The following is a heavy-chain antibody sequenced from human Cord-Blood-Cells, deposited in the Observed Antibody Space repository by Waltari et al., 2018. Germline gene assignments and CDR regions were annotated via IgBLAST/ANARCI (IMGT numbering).Heavy chain of an antibody. Sequence: EVQLLESGGGLVQPGGSLRLSCAASGFTFSSYAMSWVRQAPGKGLEWVSAISGSGGSTYYADSVKGRFTISRDNSKTTLYLQMNSLRAEDTAVYYCAKDPGYSSSWTCDYWGQGTLVTVSS. V-gene: IGHV3-23*01. CDR1: GFTFSSYA. CDR2: ISGSGGST. CDR3: AKDPGYSSSWTCDY. D-gene: IGHD6-13*01. J-gene: IGHJ4*02.